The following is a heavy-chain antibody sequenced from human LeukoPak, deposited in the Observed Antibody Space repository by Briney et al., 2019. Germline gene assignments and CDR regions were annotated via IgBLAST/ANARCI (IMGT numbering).Heavy chain of an antibody. D-gene: IGHD5-12*01. Sequence: PSETLSLTCAVYGGSFSGYYWSWIRQPPGKGLEWIGEINHSGSTNYNPSLKSRVTISVDTSKNQFSLKLSSVTAADTAVYYCAREGGYDKKFDYWGQGTLVTVSS. V-gene: IGHV4-34*01. CDR2: INHSGST. CDR3: AREGGYDKKFDY. J-gene: IGHJ4*02. CDR1: GGSFSGYY.